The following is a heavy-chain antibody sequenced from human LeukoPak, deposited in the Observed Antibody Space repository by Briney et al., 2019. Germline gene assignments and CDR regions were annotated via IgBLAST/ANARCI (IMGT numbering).Heavy chain of an antibody. CDR2: ISGSGSST. D-gene: IGHD1-1*01. J-gene: IGHJ4*02. CDR1: GFIFIDYG. CDR3: ARGARYSYFDY. V-gene: IGHV3-23*01. Sequence: AGASLRLSCAASGFIFIDYGMSWVRLAPGKGLEWVSVISGSGSSTYYADSVKGRFTISRDNSKNTLFLQMNSLRAEDTAVYYCARGARYSYFDYWGQGTLVTVSS.